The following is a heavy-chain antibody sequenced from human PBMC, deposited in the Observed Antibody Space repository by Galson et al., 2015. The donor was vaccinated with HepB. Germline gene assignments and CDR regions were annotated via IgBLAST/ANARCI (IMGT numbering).Heavy chain of an antibody. D-gene: IGHD3-16*01. V-gene: IGHV1-46*01. CDR3: ARDMGKSRGRDAFDI. J-gene: IGHJ3*02. CDR1: GYTFTSYY. Sequence: SVKVSCKASGYTFTSYYMHWVRQAPGQGLEWMGIINPSGGSTNYAQRFQGRVTMTRDTSTSTVYMELSSLRSEDTAVYYCARDMGKSRGRDAFDIWGQGTMVTVSS. CDR2: INPSGGST.